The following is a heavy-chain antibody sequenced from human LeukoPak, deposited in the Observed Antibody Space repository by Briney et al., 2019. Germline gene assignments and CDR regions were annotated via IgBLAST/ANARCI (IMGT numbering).Heavy chain of an antibody. D-gene: IGHD3-10*01. Sequence: PGGSLRLSCAASGFTFSDYYMSWVRQAPGKGLEWVANIKQDGSEKYYVASVKGRFTISRDNAKNSLYLQMNSLRAEDTAVYYCASEKDPYYYGSGSYPGWFDPWGQGTLVTVSS. V-gene: IGHV3-7*01. CDR2: IKQDGSEK. CDR1: GFTFSDYY. CDR3: ASEKDPYYYGSGSYPGWFDP. J-gene: IGHJ5*02.